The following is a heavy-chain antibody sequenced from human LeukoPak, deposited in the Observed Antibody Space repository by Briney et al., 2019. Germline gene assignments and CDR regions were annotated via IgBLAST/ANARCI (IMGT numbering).Heavy chain of an antibody. J-gene: IGHJ6*02. CDR1: GFTFSSYA. CDR2: ISGSGGST. CDR3: ARARLSPTSYYYYGMDV. V-gene: IGHV3-23*01. Sequence: GGSLRLSCAASGFTFSSYAMSWVRQAPGKGLEWVSAISGSGGSTYYADSVKGRFTISRDNSKSTLYLQMNSLRAGDTAVYYCARARLSPTSYYYYGMDVWGQGTTVTVSS. D-gene: IGHD3-10*01.